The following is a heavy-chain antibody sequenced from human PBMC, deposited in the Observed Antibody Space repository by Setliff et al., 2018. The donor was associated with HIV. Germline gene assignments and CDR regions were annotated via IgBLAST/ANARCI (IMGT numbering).Heavy chain of an antibody. CDR3: ARDRIPDLSGSYDY. D-gene: IGHD1-26*01. CDR1: GYTFPDYY. CDR2: ISAYNGNT. Sequence: ASVKVSCKVSGYTFPDYYIQWVRQAPGQGLEWMGWISAYNGNTNYAQKLQGRVTMTTDTSTSTAYMELRSLRSDDTAVYYCARDRIPDLSGSYDYWGQGTLVTVSS. J-gene: IGHJ4*02. V-gene: IGHV1-18*04.